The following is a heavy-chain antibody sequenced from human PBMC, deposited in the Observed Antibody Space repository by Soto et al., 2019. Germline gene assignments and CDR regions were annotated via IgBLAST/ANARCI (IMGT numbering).Heavy chain of an antibody. Sequence: ASVKVSCKVSGYTLTELSMHWVRQAPGKGLEWMGGFDPEDGETIYAQKFQGRVTMTEDTSTDTAYMELRSLRSDDTAVYYCARDGSYDYIWGSYRVFDYWGQGTLVTVSS. CDR2: FDPEDGET. V-gene: IGHV1-24*01. J-gene: IGHJ4*02. CDR1: GYTLTELS. CDR3: ARDGSYDYIWGSYRVFDY. D-gene: IGHD3-16*02.